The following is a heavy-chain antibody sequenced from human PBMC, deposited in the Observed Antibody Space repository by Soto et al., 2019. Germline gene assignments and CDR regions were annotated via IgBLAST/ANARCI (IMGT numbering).Heavy chain of an antibody. CDR2: ISGSNGAT. Sequence: QVQLVQSGAEVKKPGASVKVSCKFSGYSFINYGMTWVRQAPGQGFEWMGWISGSNGATNYAQRFQGRVTLTTDTSTNTVYMELRSLRLDDTAIYYCARDSKWLIINGNWFDSWGQGTLVTVSS. CDR1: GYSFINYG. D-gene: IGHD5-12*01. V-gene: IGHV1-18*04. J-gene: IGHJ5*01. CDR3: ARDSKWLIINGNWFDS.